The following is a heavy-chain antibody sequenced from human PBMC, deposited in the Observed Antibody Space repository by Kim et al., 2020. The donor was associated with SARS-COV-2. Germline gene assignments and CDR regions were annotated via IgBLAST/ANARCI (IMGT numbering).Heavy chain of an antibody. V-gene: IGHV1-2*02. J-gene: IGHJ4*02. D-gene: IGHD6-25*01. CDR2: T. CDR3: ARVRTGGRFDY. Sequence: TNYAQKFQGRVTMTRDTSISTAYMELSRLRSDDTAVYYCARVRTGGRFDYWGQGTLVTVSS.